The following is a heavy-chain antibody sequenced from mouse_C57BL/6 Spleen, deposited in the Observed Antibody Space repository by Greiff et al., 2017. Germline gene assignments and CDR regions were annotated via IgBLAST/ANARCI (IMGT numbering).Heavy chain of an antibody. Sequence: EVKLVESGGGLVQPKGSLKLSCAASGFSFNTYAMNWVRQAPGKGLEWVARMRSKSNNYATYYADSVKDRFTISRDDSESMLYLQMNNLKTEDTAVYYCVRGAYGNYYAMDYWGQGTSVTVSS. CDR2: MRSKSNNYAT. CDR1: GFSFNTYA. D-gene: IGHD2-1*01. CDR3: VRGAYGNYYAMDY. J-gene: IGHJ4*01. V-gene: IGHV10-1*01.